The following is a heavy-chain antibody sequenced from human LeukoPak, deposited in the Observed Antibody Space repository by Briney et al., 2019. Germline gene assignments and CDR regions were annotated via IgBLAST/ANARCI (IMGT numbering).Heavy chain of an antibody. Sequence: GESLKISCKGSGYSFTSYWIGWVRQMPGKGLEWMGIIYPGDSDTRYSPSFQGQVTISADKSISTAYLQWSSLKASDTAMYYCARGGLWFGELLSPFDYWGQGTLDTVSS. CDR3: ARGGLWFGELLSPFDY. CDR2: IYPGDSDT. D-gene: IGHD3-10*01. V-gene: IGHV5-51*01. CDR1: GYSFTSYW. J-gene: IGHJ4*02.